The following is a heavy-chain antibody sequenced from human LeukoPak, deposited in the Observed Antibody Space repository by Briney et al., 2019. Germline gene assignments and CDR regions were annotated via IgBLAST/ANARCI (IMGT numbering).Heavy chain of an antibody. CDR2: INTDGSTT. V-gene: IGHV3-74*01. J-gene: IGHJ4*01. D-gene: IGHD3-10*01. CDR3: ARGRAGNYYNHNDY. CDR1: GFTFSSYW. Sequence: GGSLRLSCAASGFTFSSYWMHWVRQAPGKGLVWVSRINTDGSTTTYADSVKGRFTISRDTAKNTLYLQMNSLRAEDTAVYYCARGRAGNYYNHNDYWGQGTLVTVSS.